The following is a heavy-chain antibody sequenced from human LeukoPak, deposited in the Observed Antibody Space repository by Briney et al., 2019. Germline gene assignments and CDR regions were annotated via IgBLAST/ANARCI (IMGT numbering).Heavy chain of an antibody. CDR1: GFTFSSFA. CDR3: AKGRARIAAASDY. V-gene: IGHV3-23*01. J-gene: IGHJ4*02. Sequence: GGSMTLSCAASGFTFSSFAMSWAPQSPGQGLKWVSVISGSGGNTYYADSVKGRFTISRDNSKNTLYLQMNSLRSEDTAVYYCAKGRARIAAASDYWGQGTLVTVSS. D-gene: IGHD6-13*01. CDR2: ISGSGGNT.